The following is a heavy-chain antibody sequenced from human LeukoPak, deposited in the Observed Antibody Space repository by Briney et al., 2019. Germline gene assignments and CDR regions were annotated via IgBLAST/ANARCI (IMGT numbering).Heavy chain of an antibody. CDR2: IYYSGST. CDR1: GGSISSSSYY. V-gene: IGHV4-39*07. Sequence: SDTLSLTCTVSGGSISSSSYYWGWIRQPPGKGLEWIGSIYYSGSTNYNPSLKSRVSISVDTSKNQFSLKLNSVTAADTAVYYCARGRYSSGWLGYWGQGTLVTVSS. CDR3: ARGRYSSGWLGY. J-gene: IGHJ4*02. D-gene: IGHD6-19*01.